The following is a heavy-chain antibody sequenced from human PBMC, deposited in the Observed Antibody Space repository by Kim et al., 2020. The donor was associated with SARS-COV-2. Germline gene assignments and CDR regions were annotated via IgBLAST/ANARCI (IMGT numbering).Heavy chain of an antibody. V-gene: IGHV3-7*01. CDR3: ATGGGQFDY. J-gene: IGHJ4*02. Sequence: GGSLRLSCVASGFSFSDYWMSWVRQAPGEGPEWVANINQDGSERNYVDSVKGRFTISRDNAKNSLYLQMNSLRAEDTSLYYCATGGGQFDYWGQGTLATV. CDR2: INQDGSER. D-gene: IGHD3-16*01. CDR1: GFSFSDYW.